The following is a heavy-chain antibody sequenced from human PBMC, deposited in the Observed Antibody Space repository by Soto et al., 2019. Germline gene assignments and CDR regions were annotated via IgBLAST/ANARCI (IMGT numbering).Heavy chain of an antibody. D-gene: IGHD3-10*01. CDR2: IIPIAAIA. J-gene: IGHJ4*02. CDR1: GGTFSRYT. Sequence: QVQLVQSGAEVKKPGSSVKVSCKASGGTFSRYTINWVRQAPGQGLEWMGRIIPIAAIANYTQKFQGRVTITVDKSSTTAYMELSSLRSDDTAVYYCARGSTIVRGAPSWFNNWGQGTLVTVSS. V-gene: IGHV1-69*02. CDR3: ARGSTIVRGAPSWFNN.